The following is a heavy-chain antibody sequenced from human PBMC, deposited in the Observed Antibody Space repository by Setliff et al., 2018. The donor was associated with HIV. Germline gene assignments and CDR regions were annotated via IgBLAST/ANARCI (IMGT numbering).Heavy chain of an antibody. CDR3: ARFEVTTVTTRDY. CDR2: IRFNGNDK. J-gene: IGHJ4*02. D-gene: IGHD4-17*01. Sequence: PGGSLRLSCAASGFAYSNAYIHWVRQAPGKGLEWVTFIRFNGNDKYYADSVKGRFTISRDNSKNTLDLQINSLRPEDTAVYYCARFEVTTVTTRDYWGQGTLVTVSS. CDR1: GFAYSNAY. V-gene: IGHV3-30*02.